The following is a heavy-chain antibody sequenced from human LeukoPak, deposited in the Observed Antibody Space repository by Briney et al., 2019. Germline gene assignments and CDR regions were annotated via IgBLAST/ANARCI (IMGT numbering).Heavy chain of an antibody. CDR3: TRHPERSGYYSSLDY. CDR1: GFTFSSYS. CDR2: ISSSSSTI. V-gene: IGHV3-48*01. Sequence: PGGSLRLSCAASGFTFSSYSMNWVRQAPGKGLEWVSYISSSSSTIYYADSVKGRFTISRDNAKNSLYLQMNSLRAEDTAVYYCTRHPERSGYYSSLDYWGQGTLVTVSS. D-gene: IGHD3-22*01. J-gene: IGHJ4*02.